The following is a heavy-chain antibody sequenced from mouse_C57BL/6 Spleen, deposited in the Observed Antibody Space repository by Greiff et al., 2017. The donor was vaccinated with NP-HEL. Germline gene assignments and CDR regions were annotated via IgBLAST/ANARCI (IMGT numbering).Heavy chain of an antibody. CDR2: ILPGSGST. CDR3: ARISPVLYYGSSYDDY. J-gene: IGHJ2*01. D-gene: IGHD1-1*01. Sequence: QVQLQQSGAELMKPGASVKLSCKATGYTFTGYWIEWVKQRPGHGLEWIGEILPGSGSTNYNEKFKGKATFTADTSSNTAYMQLSSLTTEDSAIYYCARISPVLYYGSSYDDYWGQGTTLTVSS. V-gene: IGHV1-9*01. CDR1: GYTFTGYW.